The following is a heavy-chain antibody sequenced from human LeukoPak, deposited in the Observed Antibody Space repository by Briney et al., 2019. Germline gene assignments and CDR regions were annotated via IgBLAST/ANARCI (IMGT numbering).Heavy chain of an antibody. D-gene: IGHD6-13*01. CDR2: ISGSGENT. V-gene: IGHV3-43*02. CDR1: GFTFDDYA. J-gene: IGHJ6*03. Sequence: GGSLRLSRAASGFTFDDYAMHWVRQAPGKGLEWVSAISGSGENTYYADSVKGRFTISRDNAKNSLYLQIDSLRAEDTAVYYCARDPYSGSYVDYYYYYYMDVWGKGTTVTISS. CDR3: ARDPYSGSYVDYYYYYYMDV.